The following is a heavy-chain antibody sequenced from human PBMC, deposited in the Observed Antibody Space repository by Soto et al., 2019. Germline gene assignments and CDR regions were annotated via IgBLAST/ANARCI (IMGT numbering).Heavy chain of an antibody. D-gene: IGHD3-9*01. V-gene: IGHV3-30-3*01. CDR3: ARDRRLRYFDWYGNVDY. CDR1: GFTFSSYA. J-gene: IGHJ4*02. CDR2: ISYDGSNK. Sequence: GGSLRLSCAASGFTFSSYAMHWVRQAPGKGLEWVAVISYDGSNKYYADSMKGRFTISRDNSKNTLYLQMNSLRAEETAVYYCARDRRLRYFDWYGNVDYWGQGTLVTVSS.